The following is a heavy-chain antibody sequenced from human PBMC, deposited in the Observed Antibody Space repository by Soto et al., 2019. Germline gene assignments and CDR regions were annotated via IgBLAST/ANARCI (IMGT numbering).Heavy chain of an antibody. D-gene: IGHD3-10*01. CDR2: ISTNGGST. CDR3: ARGYYGSGISYFDY. J-gene: IGHJ4*02. V-gene: IGHV3-64*01. CDR1: GFTFGSYG. Sequence: GGSLRLSCAASGFTFGSYGMHWVRQAPGKGLEYISAISTNGGSTYYANSVKGRFIISRDNSKNTLYLQMGSLRTEDMAVYYCARGYYGSGISYFDYWGQGTLVTVSS.